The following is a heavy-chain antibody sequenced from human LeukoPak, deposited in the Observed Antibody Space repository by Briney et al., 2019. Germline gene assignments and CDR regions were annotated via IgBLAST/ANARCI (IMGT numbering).Heavy chain of an antibody. CDR3: AREGLVATIPGFDY. CDR1: GFTFSSYG. Sequence: GGSLRLSCAASGFTFSSYGMHWVRQAPGKGLEWVAVIWYDGSNKYYADSVKGRFTISRDNSKNTLYLQMNSLRAEDTAVYYCAREGLVATIPGFDYWGQGTLVTVSS. CDR2: IWYDGSNK. J-gene: IGHJ4*02. D-gene: IGHD5-12*01. V-gene: IGHV3-33*01.